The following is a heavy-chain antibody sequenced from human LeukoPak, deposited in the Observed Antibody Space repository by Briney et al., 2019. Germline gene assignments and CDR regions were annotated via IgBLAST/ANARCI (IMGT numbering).Heavy chain of an antibody. CDR2: IYYSGST. CDR3: ATTSPIAAELPYYFDY. V-gene: IGHV4-39*01. J-gene: IGHJ4*02. CDR1: GGSISSGSYY. Sequence: SETLSLTCIVSGGSISSGSYYWGWIRQPPGKGLEWIGSIYYSGSTYYNPSLKSRVTISVDTSKNQFSLKLSSVTAADTAVYYCATTSPIAAELPYYFDYWGQGTLVTVSS. D-gene: IGHD6-13*01.